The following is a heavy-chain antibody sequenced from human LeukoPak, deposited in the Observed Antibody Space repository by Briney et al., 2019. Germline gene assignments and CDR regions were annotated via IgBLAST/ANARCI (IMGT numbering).Heavy chain of an antibody. D-gene: IGHD1-26*01. CDR1: AGSIRTDGSY. Sequence: SETLSLTRTVSAGSIRTDGSYWAWIRQPPGKGLEWIGSIYIDGITHYNSSLQSRVTLSIDTSKNPFSLRLTSVTAADTAVFYCARLFTRAWEYRYGMDVWGQGTAVTVSS. CDR2: IYIDGIT. J-gene: IGHJ6*02. CDR3: ARLFTRAWEYRYGMDV. V-gene: IGHV4-39*02.